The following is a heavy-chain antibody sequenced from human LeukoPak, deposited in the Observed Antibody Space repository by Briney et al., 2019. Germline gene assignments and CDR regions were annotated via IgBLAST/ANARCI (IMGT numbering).Heavy chain of an antibody. CDR3: ARDQLGRDIVVVPAAPLDY. D-gene: IGHD2-2*01. CDR2: ISYDGSNK. V-gene: IGHV3-30*01. Sequence: GGSLRLSCAASGFTFSSYAMHWARQAPGKGLEWVAVISYDGSNKYYADSVKGRFTISRDNSKNTLYLQMNSLRAEDTAVYYCARDQLGRDIVVVPAAPLDYWGQGTLVTVSS. CDR1: GFTFSSYA. J-gene: IGHJ4*02.